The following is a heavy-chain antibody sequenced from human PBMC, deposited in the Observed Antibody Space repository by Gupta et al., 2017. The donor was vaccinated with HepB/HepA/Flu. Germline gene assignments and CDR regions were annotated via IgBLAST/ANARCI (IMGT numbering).Heavy chain of an antibody. CDR2: IYHSGST. D-gene: IGHD1-26*01. J-gene: IGHJ4*02. Sequence: QLQLHESGPGLVKPSETLSLTCTVPGGSITSTTYYWGWIRQPPGKGLEWIGTIYHSGSTDYNPSLKSRVTISVDTSKNQFSLKLNSVTAADTAVYYCARRAYSGSYFVTFYFDYWGQGTLVTVSS. CDR1: GGSITSTTYY. CDR3: ARRAYSGSYFVTFYFDY. V-gene: IGHV4-39*01.